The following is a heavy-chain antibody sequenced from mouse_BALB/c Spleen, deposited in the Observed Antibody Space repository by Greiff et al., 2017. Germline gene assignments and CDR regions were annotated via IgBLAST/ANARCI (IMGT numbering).Heavy chain of an antibody. J-gene: IGHJ4*01. CDR2: INPGSGGT. D-gene: IGHD2-3*01. V-gene: IGHV1-54*01. CDR3: ARGWLLYYAMDY. CDR1: GYAFTNYL. Sequence: QVQLQQSGAELVRPGTSVKVSCKASGYAFTNYLIEWVKQRPGQGLEWIGVINPGSGGTNYNEKFKGKATLTADKSSSTAYMQLSSLTSDDSAVYFCARGWLLYYAMDYWGQGTSVTVSS.